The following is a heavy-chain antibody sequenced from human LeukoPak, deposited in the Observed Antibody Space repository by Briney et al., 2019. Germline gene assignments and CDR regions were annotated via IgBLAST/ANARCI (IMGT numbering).Heavy chain of an antibody. V-gene: IGHV3-7*01. Sequence: GGSLRLSCAASGFTFSSYWMSWVRQAPGKGLEWVANIKQDGSEKYYVDSVKGRFTISRDNAKNSLYLQMNSLRAEDTAVYYCARDRTSTGGYYYYYMDVWGKGTTVTVSS. J-gene: IGHJ6*03. CDR3: ARDRTSTGGYYYYYMDV. D-gene: IGHD4-17*01. CDR1: GFTFSSYW. CDR2: IKQDGSEK.